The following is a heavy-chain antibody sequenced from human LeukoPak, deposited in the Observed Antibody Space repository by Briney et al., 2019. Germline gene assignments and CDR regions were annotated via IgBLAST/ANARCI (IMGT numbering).Heavy chain of an antibody. CDR3: ARHALVDAYPQYFQH. Sequence: SETLSLTCAVSGDSISNKVYYWGWIRQPPGKGLEWIGSLSSSGSVYHNPSLKSRVTLSIDTSKSQFSLRLTSVIAADTAVYFCARHALVDAYPQYFQHWGQGVLITVSS. J-gene: IGHJ1*01. V-gene: IGHV4-39*01. CDR1: GDSISNKVYY. D-gene: IGHD5-12*01. CDR2: LSSSGSV.